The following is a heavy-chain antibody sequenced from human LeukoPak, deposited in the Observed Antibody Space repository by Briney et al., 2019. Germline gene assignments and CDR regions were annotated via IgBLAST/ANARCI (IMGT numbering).Heavy chain of an antibody. D-gene: IGHD3-22*01. Sequence: GGSLRLSCAASGFTFSDYYMSWIRQAPGKGLEWVSYISSSGSTIYYADSVKGRFTISRDNSKNMLYLQMNSLRAEDTAVYYCASIMRDYYDSSGTLFDYWGQGTLVTVSS. V-gene: IGHV3-11*04. CDR1: GFTFSDYY. J-gene: IGHJ4*02. CDR3: ASIMRDYYDSSGTLFDY. CDR2: ISSSGSTI.